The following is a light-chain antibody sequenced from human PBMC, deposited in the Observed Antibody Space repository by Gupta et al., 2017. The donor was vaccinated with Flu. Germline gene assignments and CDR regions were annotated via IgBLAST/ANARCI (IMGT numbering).Light chain of an antibody. J-gene: IGKJ2*01. CDR1: QGISSY. Sequence: PSFLSASVGDRVSITCRASQGISSYLAWYQQKPGKAPKLLIYAASTVQSGVPSRFSGSGSGTXFTLTIXSRQPEDFATYYCQHRNSSPRAFGXGTKVDIK. V-gene: IGKV1-9*01. CDR2: AAS. CDR3: QHRNSSPRA.